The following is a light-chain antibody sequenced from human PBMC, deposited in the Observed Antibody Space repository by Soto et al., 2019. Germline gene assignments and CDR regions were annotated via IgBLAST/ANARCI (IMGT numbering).Light chain of an antibody. Sequence: QSALTQPPSASGSPGQSVTISCTGTSSDVGGYNYVSWYQQHPGKAPKLMIYEVNKRPSGVPDRFSGSRSGNTASLTVSGLQAEDDGDYYCSSHAGSKRVFGTGTKVTVL. CDR1: SSDVGGYNY. J-gene: IGLJ1*01. CDR3: SSHAGSKRV. V-gene: IGLV2-8*01. CDR2: EVN.